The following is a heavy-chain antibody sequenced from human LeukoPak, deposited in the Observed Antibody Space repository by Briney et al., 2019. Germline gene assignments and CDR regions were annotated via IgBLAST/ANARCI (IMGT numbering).Heavy chain of an antibody. CDR2: IYTSGSS. J-gene: IGHJ5*02. CDR3: ASHEQNWFDP. Sequence: PSETLSFNCTVSGGSISSYYWSWIRQPAGKGLEWIGRIYTSGSSNYNPSLKSRVIMSLDTSKNQFSLKVNSVTAADTAVYYCASHEQNWFDPWGQGTLVTVSS. CDR1: GGSISSYY. V-gene: IGHV4-4*07. D-gene: IGHD1/OR15-1a*01.